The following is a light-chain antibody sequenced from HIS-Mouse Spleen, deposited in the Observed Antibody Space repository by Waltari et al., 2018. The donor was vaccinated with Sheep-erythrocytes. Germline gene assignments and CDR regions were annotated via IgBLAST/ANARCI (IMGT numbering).Light chain of an antibody. CDR2: DVS. V-gene: IGLV2-11*01. CDR1: SSDSGGYHY. J-gene: IGLJ1*01. CDR3: CSYAGSYNHV. Sequence: QSALTQPRSVSGSPGQSVTIPCPGTSSDSGGYHYVSWYQQHPGKAPKLMIYDVSKRPSGVPDRFSGSKSGNTASLTISGLQAEDEADYYCCSYAGSYNHVFATGTKVTVL.